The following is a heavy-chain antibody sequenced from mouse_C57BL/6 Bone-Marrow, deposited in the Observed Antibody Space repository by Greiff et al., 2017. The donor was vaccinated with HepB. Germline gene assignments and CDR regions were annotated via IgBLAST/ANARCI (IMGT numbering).Heavy chain of an antibody. Sequence: QVQLQQSGAELVKPGASVKLSCKASGYTFTSYWMHWVKQRPGQGLEWIGMIHPNSGSTNYNEKFKSKATLTVDKSSSTAYMQLSSLTSEDSAVYYCAREDYYGRDYWGQGTTLTVSS. CDR3: AREDYYGRDY. CDR1: GYTFTSYW. J-gene: IGHJ2*01. D-gene: IGHD1-1*01. V-gene: IGHV1-64*01. CDR2: IHPNSGST.